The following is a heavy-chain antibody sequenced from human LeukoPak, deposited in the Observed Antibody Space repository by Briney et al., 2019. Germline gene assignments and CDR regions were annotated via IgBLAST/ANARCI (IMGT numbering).Heavy chain of an antibody. CDR3: ASQSVGYYGSGSSASDY. CDR2: IYRGGST. D-gene: IGHD3-10*01. V-gene: IGHV3-53*01. CDR1: GFTVSSNY. Sequence: PGGSLRLSCAASGFTVSSNYMSWVRQAPGKGLEWVSVIYRGGSTYYADSVKGRLTISRDNSKNTLYLQMNSLRAEDTAVYYCASQSVGYYGSGSSASDYWGQGTLVTVSS. J-gene: IGHJ4*02.